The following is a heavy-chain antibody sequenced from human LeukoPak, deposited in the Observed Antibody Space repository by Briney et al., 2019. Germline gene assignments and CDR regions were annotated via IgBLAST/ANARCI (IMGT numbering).Heavy chain of an antibody. CDR1: GFTFSSYS. J-gene: IGHJ3*02. D-gene: IGHD3-3*01. V-gene: IGHV3-48*01. Sequence: GSLRLSCAASGFTFSSYSMNWVRQAPGKGLEWVSYISSSSSTIYYADSVKGRFTISRDNSKNTLYLQMNSLRAEDTAVYYCAKDDFWSGYWDAFDIWGQGTMVTVSS. CDR2: ISSSSSTI. CDR3: AKDDFWSGYWDAFDI.